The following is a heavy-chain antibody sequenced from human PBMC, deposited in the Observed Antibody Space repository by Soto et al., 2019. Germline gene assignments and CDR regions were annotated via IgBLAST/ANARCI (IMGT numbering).Heavy chain of an antibody. CDR1: GGSISSGGYY. CDR2: IYYSGTT. V-gene: IGHV4-31*03. CDR3: ARDANRYASGSYGMDV. Sequence: QVQLQESGPGLVKPSQTLSLTCTVSGGSISSGGYYWSWTRQHPGKGLEWIGYIYYSGTTYYNPSLKSRVTISADTSKNQFSLKLSSVTAADTVVYYCARDANRYASGSYGMDVWGQGTTVTVSS. D-gene: IGHD3-10*01. J-gene: IGHJ6*02.